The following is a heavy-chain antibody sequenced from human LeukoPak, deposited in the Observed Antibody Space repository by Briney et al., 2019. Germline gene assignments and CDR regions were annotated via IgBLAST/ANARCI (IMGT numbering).Heavy chain of an antibody. CDR2: ISGSSSYI. CDR3: ARAPGNWGVFDY. CDR1: GFTFSDCY. Sequence: KPGGSLRLSCAASGFTFSDCYMSWIRQAPGKGLEWVSYISGSSSYINYADSVKGRFTISRDNAKNSLYLQMNSLRAEDTAVYYCARAPGNWGVFDYWGQGTLVTVSS. V-gene: IGHV3-11*06. D-gene: IGHD7-27*01. J-gene: IGHJ4*02.